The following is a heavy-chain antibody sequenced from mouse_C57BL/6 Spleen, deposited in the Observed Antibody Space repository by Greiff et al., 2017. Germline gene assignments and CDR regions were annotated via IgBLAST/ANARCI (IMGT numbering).Heavy chain of an antibody. V-gene: IGHV1-80*01. J-gene: IGHJ4*01. Sequence: QVQLKESGAELVKPGASLKISCKASGYAFSSYWMNWVKQRPGKGLEWIGQIYPGDGDTNYNGKFKGKATLTADKSSSTAYMQLSSLTSEDSAVYFCARGDGYYVGSAMDYWGQGTSVTVSS. D-gene: IGHD2-3*01. CDR2: IYPGDGDT. CDR3: ARGDGYYVGSAMDY. CDR1: GYAFSSYW.